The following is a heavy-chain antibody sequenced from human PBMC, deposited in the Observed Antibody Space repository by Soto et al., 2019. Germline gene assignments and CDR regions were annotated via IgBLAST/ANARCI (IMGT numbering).Heavy chain of an antibody. J-gene: IGHJ6*02. D-gene: IGHD6-6*01. CDR3: ARDWVSIAARPDYYYGMDV. V-gene: IGHV3-11*01. CDR1: GFTFSDYY. Sequence: GGGLRLSCAASGFTFSDYYMSWIRQAPGKGLEWVSYISSSGSTIYYADSVKGRFTISRDNAKNSLYLQMNSLRAEDTAVYYCARDWVSIAARPDYYYGMDVWGQGTTVTVSS. CDR2: ISSSGSTI.